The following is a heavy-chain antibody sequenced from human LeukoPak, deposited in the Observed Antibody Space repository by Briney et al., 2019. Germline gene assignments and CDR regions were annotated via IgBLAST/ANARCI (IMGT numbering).Heavy chain of an antibody. CDR3: ARGRRENYFQDY. J-gene: IGHJ4*02. V-gene: IGHV4-39*07. CDR1: GASIRSDTYY. D-gene: IGHD2/OR15-2a*01. CDR2: LWSGATT. Sequence: NPSETLSLTCTVSGASIRSDTYYWAWIRQPPGKGLEWIGSLWSGATTYYNPSLTSRVTIAVDTSKNQFSLILPSVAAADTAVYHCARGRRENYFQDYWGQGTLVTVSS.